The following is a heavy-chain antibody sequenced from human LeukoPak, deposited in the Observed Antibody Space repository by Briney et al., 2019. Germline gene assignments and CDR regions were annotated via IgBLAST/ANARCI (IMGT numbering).Heavy chain of an antibody. J-gene: IGHJ6*03. CDR3: ARDFSLTGPFYYYYYYYMDV. CDR1: GFTFSSYS. V-gene: IGHV3-21*01. Sequence: PGGSLRLSCVASGFTFSSYSMNWVRQAPGKGLEWVSSISSSSSYIYYADSVKGRFTISRDNAKNSLYLQMNSLRAEDTAVYYCARDFSLTGPFYYYYYYYMDVWGKGTTVTVSS. D-gene: IGHD3-9*01. CDR2: ISSSSSYI.